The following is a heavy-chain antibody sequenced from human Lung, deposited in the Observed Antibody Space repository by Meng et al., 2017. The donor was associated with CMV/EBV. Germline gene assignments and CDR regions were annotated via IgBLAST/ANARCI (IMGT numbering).Heavy chain of an antibody. J-gene: IGHJ4*02. CDR2: ISTSGGDT. V-gene: IGHV3-23*01. D-gene: IGHD4/OR15-4a*01. Sequence: GGSLRLCSAASGFTFSSHALSWVRQAPGKGLEWVSSISTSGGDTYHADSVKGRFTISRDNSKKTLYLQMNSLRAEDTAVYYCANLGRTIRDYWGQGTLVTVSS. CDR1: GFTFSSHA. CDR3: ANLGRTIRDY.